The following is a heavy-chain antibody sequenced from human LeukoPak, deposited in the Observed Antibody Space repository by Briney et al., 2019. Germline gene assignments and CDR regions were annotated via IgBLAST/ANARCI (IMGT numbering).Heavy chain of an antibody. CDR2: ISVGAGSP. J-gene: IGHJ4*02. CDR1: RFTFSSYA. CDR3: AINWNLDY. V-gene: IGHV3-23*01. D-gene: IGHD1-1*01. Sequence: GGSLRLSCAASRFTFSSYAMSWVRQAPGKGLEWVSAISVGAGSPYYADSVKGRFTISRDNSKNTLSLQMNSLRAEDTAIYYCAINWNLDYWGQGTLVTVSS.